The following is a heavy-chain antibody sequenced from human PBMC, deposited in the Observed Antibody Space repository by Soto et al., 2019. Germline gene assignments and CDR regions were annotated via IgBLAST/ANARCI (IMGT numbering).Heavy chain of an antibody. V-gene: IGHV3-30*18. Sequence: GGSLRLSCAASGFTFSSYGMHWVRQAPGKGLEWVAVISYDGSNKYYADSVKGRFTISRDNSKNTLYLQMNSLRAEDTAVYYCAKYMVPHSGYSYGFYGMDVWGQGTTVTVSS. D-gene: IGHD5-18*01. CDR1: GFTFSSYG. CDR2: ISYDGSNK. J-gene: IGHJ6*02. CDR3: AKYMVPHSGYSYGFYGMDV.